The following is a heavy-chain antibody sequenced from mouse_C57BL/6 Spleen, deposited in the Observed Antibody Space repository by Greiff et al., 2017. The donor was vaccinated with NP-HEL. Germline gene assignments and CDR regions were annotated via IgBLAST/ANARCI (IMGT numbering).Heavy chain of an antibody. D-gene: IGHD1-1*01. Sequence: QVQLQQPGAELVRPGTSVKLSCKASGYTFTSYWMHWVKQRPGQGLEWIGVIDPSDSYTNYNQKFKGKATLTVDTSSSTAYMQLSSLTSEDSAAYYCARERDGSRGFAYWGQGTLVTVSA. J-gene: IGHJ3*01. CDR1: GYTFTSYW. CDR2: IDPSDSYT. V-gene: IGHV1-59*01. CDR3: ARERDGSRGFAY.